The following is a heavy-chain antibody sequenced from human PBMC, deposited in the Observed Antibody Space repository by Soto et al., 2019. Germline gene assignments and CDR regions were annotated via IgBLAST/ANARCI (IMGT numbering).Heavy chain of an antibody. CDR2: FYYSGST. Sequence: PSETLSLTCTVSGGSISSYYWSWVRQPPGKGLEWIGYFYYSGSTNYNPSLKSRFTISVDTSKNQFSLKLSSVTAADTAVYYCARVPPTLNYYDSSGYYVGYYGMDVWGQGTTVTVSS. J-gene: IGHJ6*02. D-gene: IGHD3-22*01. CDR1: GGSISSYY. CDR3: ARVPPTLNYYDSSGYYVGYYGMDV. V-gene: IGHV4-59*01.